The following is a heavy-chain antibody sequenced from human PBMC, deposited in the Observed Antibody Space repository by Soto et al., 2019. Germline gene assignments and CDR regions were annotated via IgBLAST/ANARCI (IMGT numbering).Heavy chain of an antibody. CDR2: IIPTFGTA. V-gene: IGHV1-69*06. CDR1: GGTFSSYA. Sequence: QVQLVQSGAEVKKPGSSVKVSCKASGGTFSSYAISWVRQAPGQGLELMGGIIPTFGTANYAQQFQGRVTITADKSTGTAYKELSRLRSEDTAVYYCARSDLGVIAPYYLDYWGQGPLVTVSS. D-gene: IGHD3-16*02. CDR3: ARSDLGVIAPYYLDY. J-gene: IGHJ4*01.